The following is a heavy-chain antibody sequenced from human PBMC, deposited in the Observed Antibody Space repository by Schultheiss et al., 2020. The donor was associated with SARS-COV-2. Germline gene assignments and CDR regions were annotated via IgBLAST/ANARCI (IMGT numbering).Heavy chain of an antibody. J-gene: IGHJ4*02. D-gene: IGHD1-20*01. CDR3: ARDLTGIAH. CDR2: ISSSDTI. Sequence: GGSLRLSCAASGFTFSDNYMNWVRQAPGKGLEWVSSISSSDTIYYADSVKGRFTISRDNAKNSLYLQMNSLRAEDTAVYYCARDLTGIAHWGQGTLVTVSS. V-gene: IGHV3-69-1*01. CDR1: GFTFSDNY.